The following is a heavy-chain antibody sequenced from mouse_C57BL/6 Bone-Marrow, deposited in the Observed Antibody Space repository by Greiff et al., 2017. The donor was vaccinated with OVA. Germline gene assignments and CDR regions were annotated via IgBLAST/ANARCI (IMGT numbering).Heavy chain of an antibody. Sequence: QVQLQQSGAELVRPGASVTLSCKASGYTFTDYAMHWVKQTPVHGLEWIGAIDPETGGTAYNQKFKGKAILTADKSSSTAYMELRSLTSEDSAVYYCTIGYSNYYAMDYWGQGTSVTVSS. CDR3: TIGYSNYYAMDY. CDR2: IDPETGGT. D-gene: IGHD2-5*01. J-gene: IGHJ4*01. CDR1: GYTFTDYA. V-gene: IGHV1-15*01.